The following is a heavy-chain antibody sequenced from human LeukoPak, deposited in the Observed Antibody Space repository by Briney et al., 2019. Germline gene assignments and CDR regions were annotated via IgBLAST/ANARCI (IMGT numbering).Heavy chain of an antibody. J-gene: IGHJ6*02. CDR1: GFTFSSYA. V-gene: IGHV3-30-3*01. Sequence: SGGSLRLSCAASGFTFSSYAMHWVRQAPGKGLGGVAVISYDGSNKYYADSVKDRFTISRDNSKNPLYLQMNSLRAEPTAVYYCARDFPYSSSSVGYYYYGMDVWGQGTTVTVSS. D-gene: IGHD6-6*01. CDR3: ARDFPYSSSSVGYYYYGMDV. CDR2: ISYDGSNK.